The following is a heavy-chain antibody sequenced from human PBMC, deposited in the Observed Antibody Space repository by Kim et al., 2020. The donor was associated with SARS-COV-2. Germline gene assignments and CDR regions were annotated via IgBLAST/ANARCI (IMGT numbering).Heavy chain of an antibody. Sequence: GGSLRLSCAASGFTFSSYWMHWVRQAPGKRLVWVSRINSDGSSTSYADSVKGRFTISRDNAKNTLYLQMNSLRAEDTAVYYCARDFTFFWRSDWFDPWGQGTLVTVSS. V-gene: IGHV3-74*01. CDR1: GFTFSSYW. D-gene: IGHD3-3*01. CDR3: ARDFTFFWRSDWFDP. J-gene: IGHJ5*02. CDR2: INSDGSST.